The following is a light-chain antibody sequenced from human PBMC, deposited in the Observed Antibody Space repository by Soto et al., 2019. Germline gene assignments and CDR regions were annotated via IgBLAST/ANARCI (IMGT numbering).Light chain of an antibody. CDR2: KAS. J-gene: IGKJ4*01. Sequence: DIQMTQSPSTLSASVGDRVTITCRASQSISNWLAWYPLKPGQAPKLLIFKASTLESGVSSRFSGSGSGTEFTLTFSSLQPDDSAMYYCQQYKSLVTFGGGTKVEIK. V-gene: IGKV1-5*03. CDR1: QSISNW. CDR3: QQYKSLVT.